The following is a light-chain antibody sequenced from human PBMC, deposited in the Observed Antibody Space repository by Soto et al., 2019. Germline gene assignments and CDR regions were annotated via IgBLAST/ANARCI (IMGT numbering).Light chain of an antibody. J-gene: IGLJ3*02. CDR3: ASWGGRPNGPGV. V-gene: IGLV1-44*01. CDR1: RSNIGSNA. CDR2: NDN. Sequence: QSVLTQPPSASGTPGQRVTISCSGSRSNIGSNAVSWYQQLPGTAPKLLIYNDNQRPSGVPDRFSSSKSGTSASLAIRGPQSEEGADLFCASWGGRPNGPGVFGGGTKLTVL.